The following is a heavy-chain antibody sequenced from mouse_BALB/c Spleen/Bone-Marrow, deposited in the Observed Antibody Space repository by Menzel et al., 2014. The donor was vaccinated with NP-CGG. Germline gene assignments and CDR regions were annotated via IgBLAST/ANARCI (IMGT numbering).Heavy chain of an antibody. J-gene: IGHJ3*01. CDR3: TREGTFFAY. Sequence: QVQLQQSGAELVKPGASVKLSCKSSGYTFTSYYMYWVKQRPGQGLEWIGGINPSNGGTNFNEKFKSKATLTGDKSSSTAYMQLSSLTSEDSAVYYCTREGTFFAYWCQGTLVTVSA. CDR2: INPSNGGT. CDR1: GYTFTSYY. D-gene: IGHD3-3*01. V-gene: IGHV1S81*02.